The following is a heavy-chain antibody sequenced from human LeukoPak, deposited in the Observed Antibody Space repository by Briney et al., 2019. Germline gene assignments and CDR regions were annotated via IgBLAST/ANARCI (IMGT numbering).Heavy chain of an antibody. CDR1: GGSFSGYY. CDR3: ASRPTGRSFDY. CDR2: INHSGST. D-gene: IGHD1-14*01. Sequence: SETLSLTCAVYGGSFSGYYWSWIRQPPGKGLEWIGEINHSGSTNYNPSLKSRVTISVDTSKNQFSLKLSSVTAADTAVYYCASRPTGRSFDYWGQGTLVTVSS. V-gene: IGHV4-34*01. J-gene: IGHJ4*02.